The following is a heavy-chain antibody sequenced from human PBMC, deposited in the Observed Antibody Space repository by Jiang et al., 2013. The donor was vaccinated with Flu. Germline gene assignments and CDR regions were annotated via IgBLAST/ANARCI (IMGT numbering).Heavy chain of an antibody. CDR1: GGSISSYY. CDR3: ARAQLLWFGGCNCGFDP. D-gene: IGHD3-10*01. Sequence: ETLSLTCTVSGGSISSYYWSWIRQPPGKGLEWIGYIYYSGSTNYNPSLKSRVTISVDTSKNQFSLKLSSVTAADTAVYYCARAQLLWFGGCNCGFDPWGQGTLVTVSS. CDR2: IYYSGST. V-gene: IGHV4-59*01. J-gene: IGHJ5*02.